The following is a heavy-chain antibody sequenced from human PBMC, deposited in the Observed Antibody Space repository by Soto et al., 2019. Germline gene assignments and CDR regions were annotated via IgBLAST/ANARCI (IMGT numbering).Heavy chain of an antibody. CDR2: ISGSGDST. J-gene: IGHJ4*02. D-gene: IGHD1-26*01. Sequence: EVQLLESGGGLEQPGGSLRLSCAASGFTFSSYAMNWVRQAPGKGLEWVSGISGSGDSTYYADSVKGRFTISRDNSKNTLYLQMNSLSAEDTAGYYCARRGSGSYYDYWGQGTLVTVSS. CDR3: ARRGSGSYYDY. V-gene: IGHV3-23*01. CDR1: GFTFSSYA.